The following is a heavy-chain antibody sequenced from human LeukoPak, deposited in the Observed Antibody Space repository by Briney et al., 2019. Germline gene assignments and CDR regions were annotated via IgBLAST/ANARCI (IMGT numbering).Heavy chain of an antibody. CDR2: INHSGNS. CDR1: GGSFSDYY. Sequence: SQTLSLTCAVYGGSFSDYYWSWIRQPPGKGLEWIAEINHSGNSNYNPSLKSRVTISVDTSKNQFSLKVNSVTAADTAVYYCARTAVAGLDYWGQGTLVTVSS. J-gene: IGHJ4*02. D-gene: IGHD6-19*01. V-gene: IGHV4-34*01. CDR3: ARTAVAGLDY.